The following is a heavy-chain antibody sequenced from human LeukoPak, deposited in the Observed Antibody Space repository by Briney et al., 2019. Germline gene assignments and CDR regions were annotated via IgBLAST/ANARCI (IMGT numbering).Heavy chain of an antibody. CDR2: INQDGSAK. D-gene: IGHD2-21*01. CDR1: GFSFSIYW. Sequence: GGSLRLSCAASGFSFSIYWMMWVRQAPGKGLEWVANINQDGSAKYYVDSVKGRFTISRDNAQNSLYLQMNSLRVEDSAVFYCARGATELFHLVDVWGKGTTVIVSP. V-gene: IGHV3-7*01. CDR3: ARGATELFHLVDV. J-gene: IGHJ6*04.